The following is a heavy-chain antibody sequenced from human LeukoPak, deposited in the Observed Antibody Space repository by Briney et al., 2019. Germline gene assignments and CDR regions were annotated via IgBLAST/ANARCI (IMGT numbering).Heavy chain of an antibody. V-gene: IGHV4-59*01. J-gene: IGHJ4*02. CDR1: GGSTSSYY. Sequence: SETLSLTCTVSGGSTSSYYWSWIRQPPGKGLEWIGYIYYSGSTNYNPSLKSRVTISVDTSKNQFSLKLSSVTAADTAVYYCARVVRLGYCSGGSCYSNGGFDYWGQGTLVTVSS. D-gene: IGHD2-15*01. CDR3: ARVVRLGYCSGGSCYSNGGFDY. CDR2: IYYSGST.